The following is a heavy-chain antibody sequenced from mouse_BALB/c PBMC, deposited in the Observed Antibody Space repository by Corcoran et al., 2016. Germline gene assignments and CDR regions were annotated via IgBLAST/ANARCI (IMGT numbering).Heavy chain of an antibody. J-gene: IGHJ2*01. Sequence: QIQLVQSGPELKKPGETVKISCKASGYTFTNYGMNCVKQAPGKGLKWMGWINTYTGEPTYADDFKGRIAFSLETSASTAYLQINNLKNEDTATYVCARRTVVANFDYWGQGTTLAVSS. V-gene: IGHV9-3-1*01. D-gene: IGHD1-1*01. CDR3: ARRTVVANFDY. CDR2: INTYTGEP. CDR1: GYTFTNYG.